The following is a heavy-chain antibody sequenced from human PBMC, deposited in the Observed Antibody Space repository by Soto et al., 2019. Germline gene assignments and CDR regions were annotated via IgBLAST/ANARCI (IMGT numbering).Heavy chain of an antibody. CDR2: IYHSGST. D-gene: IGHD3-10*01. V-gene: IGHV4-30-2*01. CDR3: ARGACMTPKWFGELFTGCWFDP. Sequence: PSETLSLTCAVSGGSISSGGYSWSWIRQPPGKGLEWIGYIYHSGSTYYNPSLKSRVTISVDRSKNQFSLKLSSVTAADTAVYYCARGACMTPKWFGELFTGCWFDPWGQGTLVTVSS. J-gene: IGHJ5*02. CDR1: GGSISSGGYS.